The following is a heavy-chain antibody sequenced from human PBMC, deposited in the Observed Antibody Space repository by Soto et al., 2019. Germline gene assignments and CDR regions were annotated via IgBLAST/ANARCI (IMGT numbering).Heavy chain of an antibody. V-gene: IGHV1-69*13. CDR1: GGTFGSYA. CDR3: ASEAPYCTSATCPKFYDMDV. D-gene: IGHD2-2*01. Sequence: SVKVSCKASGGTFGSYAITWVRRAPGQGLEWLGGIIPILNSPAYAQKFKARVVITADEITNTAYMELNSLRFDDTAVYYCASEAPYCTSATCPKFYDMDVWGQGTTVTVSS. CDR2: IIPILNSP. J-gene: IGHJ6*02.